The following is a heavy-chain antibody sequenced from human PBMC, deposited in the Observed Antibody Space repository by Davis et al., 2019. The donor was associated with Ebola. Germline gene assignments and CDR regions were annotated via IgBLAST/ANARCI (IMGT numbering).Heavy chain of an antibody. CDR2: LIPILGIA. Sequence: AASVKVSCKASAGTFSSYAISWVRQAPGQGLEGMGWLIPILGIANYAQKFQGRVTITADKSTSTDYMELSSLRSEDTAVYYCARDSGTGYSSSWYRGWFDPWGQGTLVTVSS. J-gene: IGHJ5*02. CDR3: ARDSGTGYSSSWYRGWFDP. D-gene: IGHD6-13*01. CDR1: AGTFSSYA. V-gene: IGHV1-69*10.